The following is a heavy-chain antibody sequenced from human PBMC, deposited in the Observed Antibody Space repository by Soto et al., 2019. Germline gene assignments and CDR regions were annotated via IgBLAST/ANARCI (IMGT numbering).Heavy chain of an antibody. CDR3: ARDFNDLSFPFGY. V-gene: IGHV3-30-3*01. CDR2: ISYDGNDK. D-gene: IGHD2-8*01. Sequence: GGSLRLSCAASGFRFRGFSMHWVRQAPGKGLEWVTLISYDGNDKNYADSVKGRFTISRDNSKNTLYLQMDSLRPEDTAVYYCARDFNDLSFPFGYWGQGTLVTVSS. J-gene: IGHJ4*02. CDR1: GFRFRGFS.